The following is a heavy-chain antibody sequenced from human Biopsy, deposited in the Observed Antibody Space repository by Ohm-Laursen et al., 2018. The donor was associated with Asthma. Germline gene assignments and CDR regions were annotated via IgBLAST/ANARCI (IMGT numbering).Heavy chain of an antibody. CDR1: GFAVSRDH. J-gene: IGHJ4*02. Sequence: SLRLSCSTSGFAVSRDHMFWVRQAPGKGLEWVSVIYSGGTSHTADSVRGRFTISRDYSKNTLYLQMHSLRAEDTAVYYCARGDSSNWSHYYFDYWGQGTLVTVSS. CDR2: IYSGGTS. V-gene: IGHV3-53*01. CDR3: ARGDSSNWSHYYFDY. D-gene: IGHD3-22*01.